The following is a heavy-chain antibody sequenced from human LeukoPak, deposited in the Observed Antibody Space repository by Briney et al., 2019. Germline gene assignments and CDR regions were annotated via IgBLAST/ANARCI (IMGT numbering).Heavy chain of an antibody. CDR3: ARLRLRLRSNGTPTPYETVDI. J-gene: IGHJ3*02. Sequence: SETLSLTCTVSGGSISPYFWSWVRQPPGRGLEWIGYISYSGNIDYNPSLKSRLSMSIDTSVNQFSLKLTSVTAADTAVYYCARLRLRLRSNGTPTPYETVDIWGQGIVVTVSS. V-gene: IGHV4-59*08. CDR2: ISYSGNI. D-gene: IGHD2/OR15-2a*01. CDR1: GGSISPYF.